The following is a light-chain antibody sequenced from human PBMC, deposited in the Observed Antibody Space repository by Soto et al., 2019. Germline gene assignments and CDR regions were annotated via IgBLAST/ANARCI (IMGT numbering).Light chain of an antibody. V-gene: IGKV3-11*01. CDR2: DAS. Sequence: EIVLTQSPTTLSLSPGERATLSCRASQSVSSYLIWYQQRPGQAPRLLISDASSRATGIPARFSGSGSGTDFTLTISSLAPEDFAVYYCQQRARWPITFGQGTRLEIK. CDR1: QSVSSY. CDR3: QQRARWPIT. J-gene: IGKJ5*01.